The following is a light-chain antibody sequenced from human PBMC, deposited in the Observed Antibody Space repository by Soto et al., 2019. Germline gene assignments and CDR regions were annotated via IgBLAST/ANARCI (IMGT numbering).Light chain of an antibody. CDR2: GAS. Sequence: DIVLTQSPGTLSLSPGERATLSCRASQSVSSNYLAWYQQKPGQAPSLLIYGASTRATGVPDRFSGSGSGTDFTLTISRLEPEDFAVYYCQQYGSSPYTFGQGTKVDIK. CDR3: QQYGSSPYT. V-gene: IGKV3-20*01. J-gene: IGKJ2*01. CDR1: QSVSSNY.